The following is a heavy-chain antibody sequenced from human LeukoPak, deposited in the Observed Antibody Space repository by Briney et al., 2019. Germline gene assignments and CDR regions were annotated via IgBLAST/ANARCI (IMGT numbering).Heavy chain of an antibody. D-gene: IGHD4-17*01. J-gene: IGHJ4*02. CDR1: GYTFTDYY. V-gene: IGHV1-69-2*01. Sequence: ASVKVSCKVSGYTFTDYYMHWVQQAPGKGLEWMGLVDPEDGETIYAEKFQGRVTITADTSTDTAYMELSSLRSEDTAVYYFATERVHGDYPSQEDYWGQGTLVTVSS. CDR2: VDPEDGET. CDR3: ATERVHGDYPSQEDY.